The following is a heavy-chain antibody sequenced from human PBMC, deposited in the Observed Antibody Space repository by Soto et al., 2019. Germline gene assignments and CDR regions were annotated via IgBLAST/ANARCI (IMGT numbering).Heavy chain of an antibody. CDR2: IYYSGST. V-gene: IGHV4-59*08. Sequence: SETLSLTCTVSGGSISSYYWSWIRQPPGKGLEWIGYIYYSGSTNYNPSLKSRVTISVDTSKNQFSLKLSSVTAADTAVYYCATGGKWEIKEFDIWGQGTMVTVSS. CDR1: GGSISSYY. J-gene: IGHJ3*02. CDR3: ATGGKWEIKEFDI. D-gene: IGHD1-26*01.